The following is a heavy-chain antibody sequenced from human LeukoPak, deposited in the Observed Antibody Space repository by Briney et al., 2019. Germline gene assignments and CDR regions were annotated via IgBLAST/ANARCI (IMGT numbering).Heavy chain of an antibody. CDR1: GFTFSNAW. J-gene: IGHJ4*02. CDR3: TTVGGSGYCSSTSCPRYYFDY. CDR2: IKSKTDGGTT. V-gene: IGHV3-15*01. Sequence: GGSLRLSCAASGFTFSNAWMSWVRQAPGRGLEWVGRIKSKTDGGTTDYTAPVKGRFTISRDDSKNTLYLQMNSLKTEDTAVYYCTTVGGSGYCSSTSCPRYYFDYWGQGTLVTVSS. D-gene: IGHD2-2*01.